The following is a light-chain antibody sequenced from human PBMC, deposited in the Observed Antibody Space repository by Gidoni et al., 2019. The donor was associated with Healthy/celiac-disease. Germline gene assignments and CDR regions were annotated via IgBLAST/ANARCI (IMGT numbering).Light chain of an antibody. CDR1: QSLLHSNGYNY. J-gene: IGKJ2*01. CDR2: LGS. CDR3: MQALQTPLYT. Sequence: DIVMTQSPLSLPVTPGEPASISCRSSQSLLHSNGYNYLDWFLLRPGQSPQLLIYLGSNRASGVPDRFSGSGSGTDFTLKISRVEAEDVGVYYCMQALQTPLYTFGQGTKLEIK. V-gene: IGKV2-28*01.